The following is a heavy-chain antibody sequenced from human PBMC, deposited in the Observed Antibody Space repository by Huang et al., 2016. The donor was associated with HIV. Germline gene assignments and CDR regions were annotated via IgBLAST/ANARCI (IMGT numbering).Heavy chain of an antibody. CDR2: IFYGGGT. J-gene: IGHJ4*02. CDR3: ARESAASRYFDY. Sequence: QVQLQESGPGLVKPSETLSLTCAVSGDSISSQYWSWIRQPPGKGLGWIGSIFYGGGTNYNPSLKGRVTMSVDTSKNRFSLKLTSVTAADTAVYYCARESAASRYFDYWGLGTLVAVSS. CDR1: GDSISSQY. V-gene: IGHV4-59*11.